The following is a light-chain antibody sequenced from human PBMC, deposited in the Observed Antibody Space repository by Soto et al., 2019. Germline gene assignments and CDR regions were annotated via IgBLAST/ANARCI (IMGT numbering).Light chain of an antibody. CDR2: AF. J-gene: IGKJ3*01. Sequence: EIVLTQSPGTLSLSPGERATLSCRASQSVSDMYLAWYQHKPCQAPRLLIYAFNRATGIPDRFSGSGSGTDFTLTINRLEPEDFAVYYWQHYGTSALFGPGTKVEIK. V-gene: IGKV3-20*01. CDR1: QSVSDMY. CDR3: QHYGTSAL.